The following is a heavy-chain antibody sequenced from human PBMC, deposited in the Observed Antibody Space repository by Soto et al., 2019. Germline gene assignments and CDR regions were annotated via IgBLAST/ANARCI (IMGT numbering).Heavy chain of an antibody. CDR1: GYTFNNFA. V-gene: IGHV1-3*01. J-gene: IGHJ4*02. CDR2: INAGNGNT. D-gene: IGHD2-2*01. Sequence: QVQLVQSGAEVTKPWASVKVSCKASGYTFNNFAMYWVRQAPGQSLDWMGWINAGNGNTKYSQNFQGRVTITRDTFANTVYMELSSLRSEDTAVYYCARAYCSDTNCPAGGYWGQGTLVTVSS. CDR3: ARAYCSDTNCPAGGY.